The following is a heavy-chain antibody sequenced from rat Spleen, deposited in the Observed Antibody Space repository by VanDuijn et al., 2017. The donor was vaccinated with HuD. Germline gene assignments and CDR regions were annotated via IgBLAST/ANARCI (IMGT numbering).Heavy chain of an antibody. CDR3: ARHPTYYGFDGDWLAC. D-gene: IGHD1-9*01. CDR1: GFTFSNYG. J-gene: IGHJ3*01. CDR2: ISTGGGNT. V-gene: IGHV5S13*01. Sequence: EVQLVESGGGLVQPGRSLKLSCAASGFTFSNYGMAWVRQTPTKGLEWVASISTGGGNTYYRDSVKGRFTISRDNAKSTLYLQMDSLRSEDKATYYCARHPTYYGFDGDWLACWGQGTLVTVSS.